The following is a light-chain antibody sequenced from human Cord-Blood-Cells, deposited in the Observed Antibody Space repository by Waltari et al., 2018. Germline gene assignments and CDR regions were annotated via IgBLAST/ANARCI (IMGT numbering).Light chain of an antibody. J-gene: IGKJ4*01. CDR3: QPRSNWPLT. V-gene: IGKV3-11*01. CDR1: KSVSSY. Sequence: EIVLTQSPATLSLSPGERATLSCRASKSVSSYLAWYQQKPGQAPRLHIYDASNRATGIPAMFSGSGSGTDFTLTISSLEPEDFAVYYCQPRSNWPLTFGGGTKVEIK. CDR2: DAS.